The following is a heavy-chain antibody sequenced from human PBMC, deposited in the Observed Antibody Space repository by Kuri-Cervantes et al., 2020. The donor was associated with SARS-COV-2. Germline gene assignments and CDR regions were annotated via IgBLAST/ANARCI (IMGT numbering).Heavy chain of an antibody. V-gene: IGHV3-7*03. CDR2: IKQDGSEK. D-gene: IGHD2-2*01. Sequence: GESLKISCAASGFTFSSYWMSWVRQAPGKGLEWVANIKQDGSEKYYVDSVKGRFTISRDNAKNSLYLQMNSLRAEDTAVYYCARDYSPIRSSTSCFDYWGQGTLVTVSS. CDR3: ARDYSPIRSSTSCFDY. J-gene: IGHJ4*02. CDR1: GFTFSSYW.